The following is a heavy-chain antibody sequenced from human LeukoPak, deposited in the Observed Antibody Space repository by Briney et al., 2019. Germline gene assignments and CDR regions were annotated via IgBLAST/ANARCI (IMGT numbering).Heavy chain of an antibody. J-gene: IGHJ3*02. Sequence: PSQTLSLTCAVSGGSISSGGYSWSWIRQPPGKGLEWIGYIYHSGSTYYNPSLKSRVTISVDRSKNQFSLKLSSVTAADTAVYYCARGLGTYYDFWSGYLAITGTQNDAFDIWGQGTMVTVSS. CDR2: IYHSGST. V-gene: IGHV4-30-2*01. CDR3: ARGLGTYYDFWSGYLAITGTQNDAFDI. CDR1: GGSISSGGYS. D-gene: IGHD3-3*01.